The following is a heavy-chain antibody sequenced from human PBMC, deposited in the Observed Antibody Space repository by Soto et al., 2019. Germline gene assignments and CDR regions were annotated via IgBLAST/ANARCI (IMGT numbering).Heavy chain of an antibody. CDR3: ARDHKFGEPP. CDR2: ISGSGIST. V-gene: IGHV3-23*01. CDR1: GFTFSNYA. D-gene: IGHD3-10*01. J-gene: IGHJ5*02. Sequence: TGGSLRLSCAASGFTFSNYAMSWVRQAPGKGLEWVSAISGSGISTYYADSVKGRFTISRDNSKNTLYLQMNSLRAEDTAMYYCARDHKFGEPPWGQGTLVTVSS.